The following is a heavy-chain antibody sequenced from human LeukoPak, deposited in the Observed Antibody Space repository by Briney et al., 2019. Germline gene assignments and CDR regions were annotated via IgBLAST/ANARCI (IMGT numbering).Heavy chain of an antibody. J-gene: IGHJ4*02. CDR3: ARDRSITMVRGVISRDFDY. CDR2: TSIDGNTK. V-gene: IGHV3-30-3*01. CDR1: GFIFNSYT. D-gene: IGHD3-10*01. Sequence: GGSLRLSCAASGFIFNSYTLHWVRQAPGKGLEWVAVTSIDGNTKYYADSVKGRFTMSRDSSENTLYLQMNSLKADDTAVYYCARDRSITMVRGVISRDFDYWGQGTLVTVSS.